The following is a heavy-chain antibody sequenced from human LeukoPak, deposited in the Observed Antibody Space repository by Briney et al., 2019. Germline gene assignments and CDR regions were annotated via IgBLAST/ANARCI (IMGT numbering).Heavy chain of an antibody. J-gene: IGHJ4*02. Sequence: PGGSLRLSCAASGFHFSSHGMNWVRPAPGKGLEWVSGISPSGDITYYADSVMGRFTISRDNRKSTGSLQMNSLRAEDTAVYYCARGGGDFDYWGQGTLVTVSS. V-gene: IGHV3-23*01. CDR1: GFHFSSHG. D-gene: IGHD4-23*01. CDR2: ISPSGDIT. CDR3: ARGGGDFDY.